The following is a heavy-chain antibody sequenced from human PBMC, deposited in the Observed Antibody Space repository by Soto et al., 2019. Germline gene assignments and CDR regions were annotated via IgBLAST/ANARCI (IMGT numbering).Heavy chain of an antibody. CDR3: AREGVYYGSGSYYNSGSPKSGFDY. CDR1: GYTFTSYA. D-gene: IGHD3-10*01. CDR2: INAGNGNT. J-gene: IGHJ4*02. Sequence: ASVKVSCKASGYTFTSYAMHWVRQAPGQRLEWMGWINAGNGNTKYSQKFQGRVTITRDTSASTAYMELSSLRSEDTAVYYCAREGVYYGSGSYYNSGSPKSGFDYWGQGTLVTVSS. V-gene: IGHV1-3*01.